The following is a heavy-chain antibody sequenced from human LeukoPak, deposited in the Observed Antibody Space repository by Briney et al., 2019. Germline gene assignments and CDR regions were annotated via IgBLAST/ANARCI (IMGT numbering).Heavy chain of an antibody. J-gene: IGHJ4*02. CDR2: ICCSGSP. CDR1: GGSISSYY. D-gene: IGHD2-2*01. V-gene: IGHV4-59*01. Sequence: SEPLSLTCTVSGGSISSYYWSWIRQPPGKGLEWIGYICCSGSPNYNTSLKSRVTISVEKSKNQFSLKLSSVTAADTAVYYCARTGYCSSTSCFPSDYWGQGTLVTVFS. CDR3: ARTGYCSSTSCFPSDY.